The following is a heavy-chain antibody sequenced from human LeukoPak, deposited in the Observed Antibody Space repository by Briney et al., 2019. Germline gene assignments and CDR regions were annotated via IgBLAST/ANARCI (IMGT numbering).Heavy chain of an antibody. CDR2: ISGYNDNT. CDR3: ARDCSHTGCYGDFDY. D-gene: IGHD2-2*01. CDR1: GYSFRSYG. Sequence: ASVKVSCKASGYSFRSYGISWVRQAPGQGLEWMGWISGYNDNTNYAQKYQGRVSMTTDTSTNTAYMELRSLRSDDTAVYFCARDCSHTGCYGDFDYWGQGTLVTVSS. V-gene: IGHV1-18*01. J-gene: IGHJ4*02.